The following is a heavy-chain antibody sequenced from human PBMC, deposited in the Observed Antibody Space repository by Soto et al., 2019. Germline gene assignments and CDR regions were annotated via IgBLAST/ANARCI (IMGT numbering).Heavy chain of an antibody. CDR1: GFTFSSYG. Sequence: PLRLSCAASGFTFSSYGMHWVRQAPGKGLEWVAVISYDGSNKYYADSVKGRFTISRDNSKNTLYLQMNSLRAEDTAAYYCAKSPSGSYIDYWGQGTLVTVSS. V-gene: IGHV3-30*18. CDR2: ISYDGSNK. CDR3: AKSPSGSYIDY. J-gene: IGHJ4*02. D-gene: IGHD1-26*01.